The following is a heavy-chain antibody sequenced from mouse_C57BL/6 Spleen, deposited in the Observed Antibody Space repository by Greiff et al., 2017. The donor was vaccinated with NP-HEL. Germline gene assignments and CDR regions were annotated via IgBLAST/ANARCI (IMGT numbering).Heavy chain of an antibody. CDR2: IWSGGST. V-gene: IGHV2-2*01. CDR1: GFSLTSYG. Sequence: VQLQQSGPGLVQPSQSLSITCTVSGFSLTSYGVHWVRQSPGKGLEWLGVIWSGGSTDYSAAFLSRLSISKDDSKSQVFFQMNRLQADDTAIYYCATYGSSWGWFAYWGQGTLVTVSA. CDR3: ATYGSSWGWFAY. D-gene: IGHD1-1*01. J-gene: IGHJ3*01.